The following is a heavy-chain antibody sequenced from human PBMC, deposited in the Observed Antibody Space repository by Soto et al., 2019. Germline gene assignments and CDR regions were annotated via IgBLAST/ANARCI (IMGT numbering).Heavy chain of an antibody. V-gene: IGHV1-2*04. CDR3: ARDISRAARPWVSAFDI. CDR2: INPNSGGT. CDR1: GYTFTGYY. J-gene: IGHJ3*02. Sequence: ASVKVSCKASGYTFTGYYMHWVRQAPGQGFEWMGWINPNSGGTNYAQKFQGWVTMTRDTSISTAYMELSRLRSDDTAVYYCARDISRAARPWVSAFDIWGQGTMVTVSS. D-gene: IGHD6-6*01.